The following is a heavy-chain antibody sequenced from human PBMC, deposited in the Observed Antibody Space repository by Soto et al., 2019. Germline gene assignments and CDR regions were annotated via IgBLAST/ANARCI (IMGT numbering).Heavy chain of an antibody. CDR1: GYTFTDYY. CDR3: ARSDPPYYSGSGRNYYYSMDV. D-gene: IGHD3-10*01. V-gene: IGHV1-2*02. CDR2: INPNTGGT. J-gene: IGHJ6*02. Sequence: GASVKVSCKASGYTFTDYYIHWVRQAPGQGLEWMGWINPNTGGTKFAQKFQGRVTMTRDTSISTAFMELNRLRSDDAAVFYCARSDPPYYSGSGRNYYYSMDVWGQGTTVTVSS.